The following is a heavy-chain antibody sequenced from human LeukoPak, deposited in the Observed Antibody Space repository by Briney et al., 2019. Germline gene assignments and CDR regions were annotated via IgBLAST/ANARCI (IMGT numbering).Heavy chain of an antibody. CDR3: AKETSGYYYDSCDGLDI. V-gene: IGHV3-23*01. D-gene: IGHD3-22*01. Sequence: GGSLRLSCGASGFTFKSYAMRWVRQAPGKGLEWVSVVSGSGGSTYYADSVKGRFTISRDNSKNTLYLQMNSLRAEDTAVYYCAKETSGYYYDSCDGLDIWAQGTTVTVSS. CDR1: GFTFKSYA. CDR2: VSGSGGST. J-gene: IGHJ3*02.